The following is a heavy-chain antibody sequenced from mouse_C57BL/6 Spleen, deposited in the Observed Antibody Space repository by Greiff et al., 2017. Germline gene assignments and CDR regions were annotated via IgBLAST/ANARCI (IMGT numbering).Heavy chain of an antibody. V-gene: IGHV1-18*01. CDR1: GYTFTDYN. CDR3: ARDIYYCGSGYFDV. D-gene: IGHD1-1*01. CDR2: ITPNNGGT. J-gene: IGHJ1*03. Sequence: EVQLQQPGPELVKPGASVKIPCKASGYTFTDYNMDWVKQSHGKSLEWIGDITPNNGGTIYNQKFKGKATLTVDTSSSTAYMELRSLTSEDTAVYYCARDIYYCGSGYFDVWGTGTTVTVSS.